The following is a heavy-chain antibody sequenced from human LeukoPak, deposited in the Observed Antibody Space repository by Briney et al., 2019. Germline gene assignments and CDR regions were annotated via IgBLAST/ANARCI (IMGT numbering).Heavy chain of an antibody. Sequence: SETLSLTCTVSGGPFSSFHWSWIRQPAGKGLEWLGLIYTSGSTNYSPSLKSRLTMSVDASKHQFSLKLSSVTAADTAVCYCARDFDSWGQGTLVTVSS. J-gene: IGHJ4*02. CDR2: IYTSGST. V-gene: IGHV4-4*07. CDR3: ARDFDS. CDR1: GGPFSSFH.